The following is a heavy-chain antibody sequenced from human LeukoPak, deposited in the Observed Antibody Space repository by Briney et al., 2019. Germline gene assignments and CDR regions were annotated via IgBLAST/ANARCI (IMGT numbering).Heavy chain of an antibody. J-gene: IGHJ3*01. CDR1: GYTFTSCG. CDR3: ARDAPQWRNTFDF. CDR2: VSAYNGNT. V-gene: IGHV1-18*01. Sequence: GASVKVSCKASGYTFTSCGICWVRQAPGQGPECMGWVSAYNGNTNYAQKFRARVTMTTDTSTNTAYMELRSVGYDDTAVYYCARDAPQWRNTFDFWGQGTMITVS. D-gene: IGHD6-19*01.